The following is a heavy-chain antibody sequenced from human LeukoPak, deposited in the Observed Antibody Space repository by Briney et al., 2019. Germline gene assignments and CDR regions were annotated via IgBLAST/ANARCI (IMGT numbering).Heavy chain of an antibody. V-gene: IGHV3-30*18. CDR2: ISFDGVKT. CDR3: ENVRGRQSAAYGMDV. Sequence: GRSLRLSCAAPLETLSSNGIHSVSQAPGKGLESVALISFDGVKTDYADSVKGRFTISRDSSQNTQYLQMNNLRAEDTAEYSCENVRGRQSAAYGMDVWGQGTTVTVSS. CDR1: LETLSSNG. J-gene: IGHJ6*02. D-gene: IGHD1-26*01.